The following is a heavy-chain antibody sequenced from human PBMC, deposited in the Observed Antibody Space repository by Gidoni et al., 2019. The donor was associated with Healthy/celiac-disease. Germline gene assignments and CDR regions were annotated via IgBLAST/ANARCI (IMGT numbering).Heavy chain of an antibody. J-gene: IGHJ6*02. CDR3: ARGSLPYYGMDV. CDR1: GYTFTSYG. V-gene: IGHV1-18*04. CDR2: ISAYNGNT. Sequence: QVQLVHSVAEVKKPGASVQVSCKASGYTFTSYGSSLVRQAPGQGLEWMGWISAYNGNTNYAQKLQGRVTMTKDTSTSTAYMELRSLRSDDTAVYYCARGSLPYYGMDVWGQGTTVTVSS.